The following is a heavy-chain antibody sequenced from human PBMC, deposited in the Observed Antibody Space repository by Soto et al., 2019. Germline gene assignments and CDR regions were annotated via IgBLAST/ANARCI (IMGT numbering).Heavy chain of an antibody. D-gene: IGHD3-22*01. V-gene: IGHV3-13*04. Sequence: GGSLRLSCAASGFTFSSYDMHWVRQATGKGLEWVSAIGTAGDTYYPGSVKGRFTISRENAKNSLYLQMNSLRAGDTAVYYCARRYYDSSGYPTFDYWGQGTLVTVSS. CDR1: GFTFSSYD. CDR2: IGTAGDT. J-gene: IGHJ4*02. CDR3: ARRYYDSSGYPTFDY.